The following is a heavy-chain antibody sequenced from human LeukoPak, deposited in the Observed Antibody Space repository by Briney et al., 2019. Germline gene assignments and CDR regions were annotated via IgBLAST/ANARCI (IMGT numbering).Heavy chain of an antibody. Sequence: SETLSLTCTVSGGSISSSSYYWGWIRQPPGKGLEWIGNIYYSGSTYYNPSLKSRVTISLDPSKNQFSLKLSSVPAADTAVYYCASVRRGFGESSKYYAYYYMGVWGKGTTVTISS. J-gene: IGHJ6*03. CDR3: ASVRRGFGESSKYYAYYYMGV. V-gene: IGHV4-39*01. CDR1: GGSISSSSYY. D-gene: IGHD3-10*01. CDR2: IYYSGST.